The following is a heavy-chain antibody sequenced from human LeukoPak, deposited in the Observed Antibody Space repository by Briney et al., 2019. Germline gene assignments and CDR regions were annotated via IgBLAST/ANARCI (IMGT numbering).Heavy chain of an antibody. Sequence: GGSLRLSCAASGFTVSTNYMSWVRQAPGKGLEWVAVSYSGGTTYYADSVKGRFTISRDNSKNKLCLQMNSLRAEDTAVYYCARGPNVFDYWGRGTSVTVSS. J-gene: IGHJ4*02. V-gene: IGHV3-53*01. CDR2: SYSGGTT. D-gene: IGHD4/OR15-4a*01. CDR1: GFTVSTNY. CDR3: ARGPNVFDY.